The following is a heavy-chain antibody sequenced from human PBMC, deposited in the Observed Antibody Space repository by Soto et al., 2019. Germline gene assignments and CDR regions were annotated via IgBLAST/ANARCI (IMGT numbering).Heavy chain of an antibody. Sequence: SVKVSCKASGGTFSSYTISWVRQAPGQGLEWMGRITPILGIANYAQKFQGRVTITADKSTSTAYMELSSLRSEDTAVYYCARNGYSGYGPYYYYYYMDVWGKGTTVTVSS. V-gene: IGHV1-69*02. CDR2: ITPILGIA. CDR3: ARNGYSGYGPYYYYYYMDV. CDR1: GGTFSSYT. J-gene: IGHJ6*03. D-gene: IGHD5-12*01.